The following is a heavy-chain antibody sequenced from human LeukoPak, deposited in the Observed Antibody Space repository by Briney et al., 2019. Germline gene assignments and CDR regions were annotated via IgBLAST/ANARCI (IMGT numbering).Heavy chain of an antibody. V-gene: IGHV4-39*07. CDR3: ARTGDSSAWFNWFDP. CDR2: IYYSGST. Sequence: SETLSLTCTVSGGSISSSSYYWGWIRQPPGKGLEWIGSIYYSGSTSYNPSLRSRVTISVDTSKNQFSLKLSSVTAADTAIYYCARTGDSSAWFNWFDPWGQGTLVTVSS. D-gene: IGHD6-19*01. CDR1: GGSISSSSYY. J-gene: IGHJ5*02.